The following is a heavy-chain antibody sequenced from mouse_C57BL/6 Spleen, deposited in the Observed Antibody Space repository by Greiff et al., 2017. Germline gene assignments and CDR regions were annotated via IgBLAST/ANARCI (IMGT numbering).Heavy chain of an antibody. J-gene: IGHJ2*01. Sequence: EVQLQQSGPELVKPGASVKISCKASGYSFTGYYMNWVKQSPEKSLEWIGEINPSTGGTTYNQKFKAKATLTVDKSSSTAYMQLKSLTSEDSAVYYCAGTVVADYWGQGTTLTVSS. CDR1: GYSFTGYY. V-gene: IGHV1-42*01. CDR3: AGTVVADY. D-gene: IGHD1-1*01. CDR2: INPSTGGT.